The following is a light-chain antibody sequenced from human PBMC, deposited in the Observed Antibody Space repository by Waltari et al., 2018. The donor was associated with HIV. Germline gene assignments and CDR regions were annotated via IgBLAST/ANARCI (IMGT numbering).Light chain of an antibody. J-gene: IGLJ2*01. V-gene: IGLV1-47*01. Sequence: QSVLTQPPSASGTPGQRVTISCFGGTSNVESNYVYWYQQVPGTTPKLLIYMNNSRPSGVPDRFSGSKSGTSASLAVSGLRSEDEAAYYCAVWDDSLNGLVFGGGTKLTVL. CDR1: TSNVESNY. CDR2: MNN. CDR3: AVWDDSLNGLV.